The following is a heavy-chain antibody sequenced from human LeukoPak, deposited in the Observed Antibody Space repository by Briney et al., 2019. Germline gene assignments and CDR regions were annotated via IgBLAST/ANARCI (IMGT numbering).Heavy chain of an antibody. CDR3: ARAPEWLLSYGMDV. D-gene: IGHD3-3*01. CDR2: ISSSSSYI. CDR1: GFTFSSYS. V-gene: IGHV3-21*01. J-gene: IGHJ6*02. Sequence: GGSLRLSCAASGFTFSSYSMNWVRQAPGKGLEWVSSISSSSSYIYYADSVKGRFTISRDNAKNSPYLQMNSLRAEDTAVYYCARAPEWLLSYGMDVWGQGTTVTVSS.